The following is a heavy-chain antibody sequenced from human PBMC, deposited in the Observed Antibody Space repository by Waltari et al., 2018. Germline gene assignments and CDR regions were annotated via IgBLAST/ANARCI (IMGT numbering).Heavy chain of an antibody. CDR3: ASCSSWPPYYFDY. Sequence: QVQLQESGPGLVKPSQTLSLVCTVSGGSISSGTYYWIWIRQPAGKGLEWIGYIYTSGSTNYNPSLKSRVTISVDTSKNQFSLKLSSVTAADTAVYYCASCSSWPPYYFDYWGQGTLVTVSS. CDR1: GGSISSGTYY. V-gene: IGHV4-61*09. CDR2: IYTSGST. J-gene: IGHJ4*02. D-gene: IGHD6-13*01.